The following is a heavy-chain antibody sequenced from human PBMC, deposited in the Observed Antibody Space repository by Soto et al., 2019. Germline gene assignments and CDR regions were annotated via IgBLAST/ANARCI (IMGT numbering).Heavy chain of an antibody. CDR1: GFTFSSYS. V-gene: IGHV3-21*01. D-gene: IGHD4-17*01. J-gene: IGHJ4*02. CDR3: ARAMTTVTTVYYFDY. Sequence: GASLKISCAASGFTFSSYSMNWVRQAPGKGLEWVSSISSSSSYIYYADSVKGRFTISRDNAKNSLYLQMNSLRAEDTAVYYCARAMTTVTTVYYFDYWGQGTLVTVSS. CDR2: ISSSSSYI.